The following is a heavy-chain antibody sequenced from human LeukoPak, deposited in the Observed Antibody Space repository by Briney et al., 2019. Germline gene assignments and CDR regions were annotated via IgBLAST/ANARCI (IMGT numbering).Heavy chain of an antibody. CDR2: SNAGNGNT. CDR1: GYTFTSYA. CDR3: ARGPSPGFWSGYNYYYYYMDV. D-gene: IGHD3-3*01. V-gene: IGHV1-3*02. Sequence: ASVKVSCKASGYTFTSYAMHWVRQAPGQRLEWMGWSNAGNGNTKYSQEFQGRVTITRDTSASTAYMELSSLRSEDTAVYYCARGPSPGFWSGYNYYYYYMDVWGKGTTVTVSS. J-gene: IGHJ6*03.